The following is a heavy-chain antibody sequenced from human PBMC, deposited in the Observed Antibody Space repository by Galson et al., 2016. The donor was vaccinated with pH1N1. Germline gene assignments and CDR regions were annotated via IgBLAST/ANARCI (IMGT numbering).Heavy chain of an antibody. Sequence: SVKVSCKASGGTFSSYGINWVRQAPGQGLEWMGGIIPIFNTVKYAQNFQGRVTITADESTTTAYMELSSLRSEATSMYYCARVDYYDTYLSDWYLDLWGRGTLLPGSS. J-gene: IGHJ2*01. CDR3: ARVDYYDTYLSDWYLDL. D-gene: IGHD3-22*01. CDR1: GGTFSSYG. V-gene: IGHV1-69*13. CDR2: IIPIFNTV.